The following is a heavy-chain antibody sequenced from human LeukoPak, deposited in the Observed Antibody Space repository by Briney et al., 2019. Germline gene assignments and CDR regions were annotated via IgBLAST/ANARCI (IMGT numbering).Heavy chain of an antibody. J-gene: IGHJ4*02. Sequence: GGSLRLSCAASGFTFSDAWMNWVRQAPGKGLEWVGRIKSKTDGGTTDYAAPVKGRFTISRDDSKNTLYLQMNSLKTEDTAVYYCSTTYYYDSSEGYWSQGTLVTVSS. CDR3: STTYYYDSSEGY. CDR2: IKSKTDGGTT. D-gene: IGHD3-22*01. V-gene: IGHV3-15*07. CDR1: GFTFSDAW.